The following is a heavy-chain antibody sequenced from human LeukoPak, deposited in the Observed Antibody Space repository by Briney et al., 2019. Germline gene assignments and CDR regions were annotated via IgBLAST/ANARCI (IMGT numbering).Heavy chain of an antibody. CDR1: GFTFSSYA. CDR3: AKYRGFGDSYDS. D-gene: IGHD3-10*01. CDR2: IGGSGGST. Sequence: GGSLRLFCAASGFTFSSYAMSWVRQAPGKGLEWVSSIGGSGGSTYYADSVKGRSTISRDTSKNTLYLQMNSLRAEDTAVYYCAKYRGFGDSYDSWGQGTLVTVSS. V-gene: IGHV3-23*01. J-gene: IGHJ4*02.